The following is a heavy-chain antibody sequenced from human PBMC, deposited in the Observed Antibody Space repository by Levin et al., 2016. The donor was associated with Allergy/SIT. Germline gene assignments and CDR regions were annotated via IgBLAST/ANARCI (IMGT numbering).Heavy chain of an antibody. CDR2: MNPNSGNT. D-gene: IGHD7-27*01. V-gene: IGHV1-8*01. CDR3: ARGHEAGDPLNYYYGMDV. Sequence: ASVKVSCKASGYTFTSYDINWVRQATGQGLEWMGWMNPNSGNTGYAQKFQGRVTMTRNTSISTAYMELSSLRSEDTAVYYCARGHEAGDPLNYYYGMDVWGQGTTVTVSS. J-gene: IGHJ6*02. CDR1: GYTFTSYD.